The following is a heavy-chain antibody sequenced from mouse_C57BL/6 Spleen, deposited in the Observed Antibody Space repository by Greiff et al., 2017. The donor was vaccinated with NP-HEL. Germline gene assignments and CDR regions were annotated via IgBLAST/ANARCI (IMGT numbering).Heavy chain of an antibody. Sequence: VHLVESGAELVRPGSSVKLSCKASGYTFTSYWMHWVKQRPIQGLEWIGNIDPSDSETHYNQKFKDKATLTVDKSSSTAYMQLSSLTSEDSAVYYCARGDSQGDYWGQGTTLTVSS. J-gene: IGHJ2*01. D-gene: IGHD2-12*01. CDR2: IDPSDSET. CDR3: ARGDSQGDY. CDR1: GYTFTSYW. V-gene: IGHV1-52*01.